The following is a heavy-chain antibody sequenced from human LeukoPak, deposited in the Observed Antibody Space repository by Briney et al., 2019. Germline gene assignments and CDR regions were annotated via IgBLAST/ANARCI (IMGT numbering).Heavy chain of an antibody. CDR1: GYTFTGYY. J-gene: IGHJ4*02. D-gene: IGHD3-10*01. CDR3: AREGGSMVRGVRPFYY. Sequence: APVKVSCKASGYTFTGYYMHWVRQAPGQGLEWMGWINPNSGGTNYAQKFQGWVTMTRDTSISTAYMELSRLRSDDTAVYYCAREGGSMVRGVRPFYYWGQGTLVTVSS. V-gene: IGHV1-2*04. CDR2: INPNSGGT.